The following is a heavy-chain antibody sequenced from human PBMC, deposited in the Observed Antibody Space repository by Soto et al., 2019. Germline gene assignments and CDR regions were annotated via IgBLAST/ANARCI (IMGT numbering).Heavy chain of an antibody. Sequence: QVQLVESGGGVVQPGTSLRLSCAASGFTFKTHAMHWVRQAPGKGLDWMAVIAYDGNAKFYADSVKGRFTISRDNSKNALYLQINTLRNEDTAVYYCGKDVGDYVPYYYGVDVWGQGTTVTVSS. J-gene: IGHJ6*02. CDR3: GKDVGDYVPYYYGVDV. D-gene: IGHD1-26*01. CDR1: GFTFKTHA. CDR2: IAYDGNAK. V-gene: IGHV3-30*18.